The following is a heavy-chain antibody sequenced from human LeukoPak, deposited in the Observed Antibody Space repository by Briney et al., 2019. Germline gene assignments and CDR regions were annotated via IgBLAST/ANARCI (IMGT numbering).Heavy chain of an antibody. CDR1: GASISSYY. CDR3: ARGMSWAAAGPDAFDI. V-gene: IGHV4-4*07. Sequence: PSETLSLTCTVSGASISSYYWSWLRQPAGKGLEWIGRVYTSGSFNYNSSLKSRVIMSVDRSKNQFSLKLSSVTAADTAVYYCARGMSWAAAGPDAFDIWGQGTMVTVSS. CDR2: VYTSGSF. J-gene: IGHJ3*02. D-gene: IGHD6-13*01.